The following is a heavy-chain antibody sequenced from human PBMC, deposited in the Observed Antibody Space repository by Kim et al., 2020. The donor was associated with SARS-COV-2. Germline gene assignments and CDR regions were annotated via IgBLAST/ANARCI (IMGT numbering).Heavy chain of an antibody. CDR3: ARNLGYCSSTSCYRGDY. V-gene: IGHV3-53*01. CDR1: GFTVSSNY. CDR2: IYSGGST. D-gene: IGHD2-2*01. J-gene: IGHJ4*02. Sequence: GGSLRLSCAASGFTVSSNYMSWVRQAPGKGLEWVSVIYSGGSTYYADSVKGRFTISRDNSKNTLYLQMNSLRAEDTAVYYCARNLGYCSSTSCYRGDYWGQGTLVTVSS.